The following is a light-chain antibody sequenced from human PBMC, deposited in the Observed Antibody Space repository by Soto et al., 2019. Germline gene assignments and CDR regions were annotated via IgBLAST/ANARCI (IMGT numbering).Light chain of an antibody. V-gene: IGKV1-39*01. CDR1: QSIGAY. J-gene: IGKJ1*01. Sequence: DIQMTQSPSSLSASVGDRVTITCRASQSIGAYLNWYQHRPGKAPKLLIYAASSLQSGVPSRFSGSGSGTDFTLTISSVQPEDFATYYCQNSYSVISGTFGQGTKVEIK. CDR3: QNSYSVISGT. CDR2: AAS.